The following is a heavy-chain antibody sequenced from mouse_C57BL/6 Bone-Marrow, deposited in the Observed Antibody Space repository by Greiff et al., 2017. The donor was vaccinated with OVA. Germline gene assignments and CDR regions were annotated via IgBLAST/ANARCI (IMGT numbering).Heavy chain of an antibody. CDR3: ARDAYDSAMDY. CDR1: GFTFSDFY. CDR2: SRNKANDYTT. D-gene: IGHD2-4*01. V-gene: IGHV7-1*01. Sequence: EVKVVESGGGLVQSGRSLRLSCATSGFTFSDFYMEWVRQAPGKGLEWIAASRNKANDYTTEYSASVKGRFIVSRDTSQSILYLQMNALRAEDTAIYYCARDAYDSAMDYWGQGTSVTVSS. J-gene: IGHJ4*01.